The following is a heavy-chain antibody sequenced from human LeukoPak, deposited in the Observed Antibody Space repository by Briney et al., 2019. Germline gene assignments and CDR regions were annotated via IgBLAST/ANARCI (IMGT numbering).Heavy chain of an antibody. D-gene: IGHD6-13*01. Sequence: SQTLSLTCTVSGGSISSGGYYWSWIRQHPGKGLEWIGYIYYSGSTYYNPSLKSRVTISVDTSKNQFSLKLSSVTAADTAVYYCARTPPGIAAAGIVDWGQGTLVTVSS. CDR2: IYYSGST. J-gene: IGHJ4*02. V-gene: IGHV4-31*03. CDR1: GGSISSGGYY. CDR3: ARTPPGIAAAGIVD.